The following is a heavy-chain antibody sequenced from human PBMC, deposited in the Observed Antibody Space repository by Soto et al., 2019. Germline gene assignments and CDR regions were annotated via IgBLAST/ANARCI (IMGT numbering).Heavy chain of an antibody. Sequence: PSETLSLTCTVSGGSISSGGYYWSWIRQHPGKGLEWIGYIYYSGSTYYNPSLKSRVTISVDTSKNQFSLKLSSVTAADMAVYYCAEGGNWNYIMGDYYYYGMDVWGQGTTVTVSS. J-gene: IGHJ6*02. D-gene: IGHD1-7*01. CDR2: IYYSGST. V-gene: IGHV4-31*03. CDR3: AEGGNWNYIMGDYYYYGMDV. CDR1: GGSISSGGYY.